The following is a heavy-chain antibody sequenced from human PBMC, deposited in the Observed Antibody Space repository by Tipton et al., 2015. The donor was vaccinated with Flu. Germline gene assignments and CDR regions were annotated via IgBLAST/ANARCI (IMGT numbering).Heavy chain of an antibody. CDR2: ISSSGSTI. CDR3: ARSFGGADY. V-gene: IGHV3-11*04. J-gene: IGHJ4*02. CDR1: GGSFSGYY. D-gene: IGHD3-16*01. Sequence: LSLTCAVYGGSFSGYYWSWIRQPPGKGLEWVSYISSSGSTIYYADSVKGRFTISRDNAKNSLYLQMNSLRAEDTAVYYCARSFGGADYWGQGTLVTVSS.